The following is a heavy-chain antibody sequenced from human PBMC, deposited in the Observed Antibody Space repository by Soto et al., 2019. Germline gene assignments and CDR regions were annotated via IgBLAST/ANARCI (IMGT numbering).Heavy chain of an antibody. CDR1: GGSISSGGYY. CDR3: ARLPGYYDSSGYVY. V-gene: IGHV4-31*03. J-gene: IGHJ4*02. Sequence: SETLSLTCTVSGGSISSGGYYWSWIRQHPGKGLEWIGYIYYSGSTYYNPSLKSRVTISVVTSKNQFSLKLSSVTAADTAVYYCARLPGYYDSSGYVYWGQGTLVTVSS. D-gene: IGHD3-22*01. CDR2: IYYSGST.